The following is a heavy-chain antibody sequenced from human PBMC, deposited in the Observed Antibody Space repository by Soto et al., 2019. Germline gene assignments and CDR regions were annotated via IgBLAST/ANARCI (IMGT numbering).Heavy chain of an antibody. CDR2: ISSGSNSI. CDR1: GFTFSIYP. J-gene: IGHJ4*02. V-gene: IGHV3-21*02. D-gene: IGHD3-16*01. Sequence: DVQLVESGGGLVKPGGSLRLSCAASGFTFSIYPMNWVRQAPGKGLEWVSCISSGSNSIYYADSVKGRFTISRDDAKNSLYLQMNTLPVEDTAVYYCVRGAQGGWGQGTLVIVSS. CDR3: VRGAQGG.